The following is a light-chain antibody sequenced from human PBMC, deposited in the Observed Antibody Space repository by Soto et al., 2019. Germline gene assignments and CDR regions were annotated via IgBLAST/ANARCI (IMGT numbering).Light chain of an antibody. CDR3: QQYNNWPPIT. J-gene: IGKJ5*01. CDR1: QSVSSN. V-gene: IGKV3-15*01. Sequence: EIVMTQSPATLSVSPGERATLSCRASQSVSSNLARYQQKPGQAPRLLIYGASTRATGIPARFSGSGSGTEFTLTISSLHSEDCAVYYCQQYNNWPPITFGQGTRLEIK. CDR2: GAS.